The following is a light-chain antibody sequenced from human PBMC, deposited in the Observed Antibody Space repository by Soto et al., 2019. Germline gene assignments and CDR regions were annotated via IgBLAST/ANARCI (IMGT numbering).Light chain of an antibody. CDR1: QGISGR. Sequence: DIQMTQSPSTLSASVGDRVTITCRASQGISGRLAWYQQKPGKAPNLLIYDVSNLESGVPSRFSGTGSGTESTLTINSLQPDDFATYYCQQYNSYSTFGPGTKVEVK. CDR2: DVS. V-gene: IGKV1-5*01. J-gene: IGKJ1*01. CDR3: QQYNSYST.